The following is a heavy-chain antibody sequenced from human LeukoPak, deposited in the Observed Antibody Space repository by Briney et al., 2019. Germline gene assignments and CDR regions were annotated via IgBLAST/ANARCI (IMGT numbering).Heavy chain of an antibody. CDR2: IYSGGRT. Sequence: AGGSLRLSCAASGFTVSSNYMSWVRQAPGKGLEWVSVIYSGGRTHYADSVKGRFTISRDNSKNTLYLQMNSLRAEDTAVYYCAKDSATMVRGVIIRWGQGTLVTVSS. D-gene: IGHD3-10*01. J-gene: IGHJ4*02. V-gene: IGHV3-53*01. CDR3: AKDSATMVRGVIIR. CDR1: GFTVSSNY.